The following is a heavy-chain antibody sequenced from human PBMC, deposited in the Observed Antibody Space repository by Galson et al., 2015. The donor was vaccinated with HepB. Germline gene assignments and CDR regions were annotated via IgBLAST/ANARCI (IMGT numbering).Heavy chain of an antibody. CDR3: SRSRYCSTTSCSTRYWFDP. D-gene: IGHD2-2*01. CDR2: ISSSGSII. J-gene: IGHJ5*02. CDR1: GFTFSDYY. V-gene: IGHV3-11*01. Sequence: LRLSCAASGFTFSDYYMSWIRQAPGKGLEWVSYISSSGSIIYYADSVKGRFTISRDNAKNSLYLQMNSLRAEDTAVYYCSRSRYCSTTSCSTRYWFDPWGQGTLVTVSS.